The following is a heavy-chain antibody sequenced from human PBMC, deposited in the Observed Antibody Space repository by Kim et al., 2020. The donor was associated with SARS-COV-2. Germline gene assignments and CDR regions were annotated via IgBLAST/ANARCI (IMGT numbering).Heavy chain of an antibody. CDR2: IIPIFGIA. V-gene: IGHV1-69*04. CDR3: ARGANYDFWSGYSQESQSFDY. Sequence: SVKVSCKASGGTFSSYAISWVRQAPGQGLEWMGRIIPIFGIANYAQKFQGRVTITADKSTSTAYMELSSLRSEDTAVYYCARGANYDFWSGYSQESQSFDYWGQGTLVTVSS. D-gene: IGHD3-3*01. J-gene: IGHJ4*02. CDR1: GGTFSSYA.